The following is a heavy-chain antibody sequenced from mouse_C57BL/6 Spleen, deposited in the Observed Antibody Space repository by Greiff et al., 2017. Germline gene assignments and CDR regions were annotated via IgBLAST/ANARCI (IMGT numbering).Heavy chain of an antibody. V-gene: IGHV1-82*01. Sequence: QVQLQQSGPELVKPGASVKISCKASGYAFSSSWMNWVKQRPGKGLEWIGRIYPGDGDTNYNGKFKGKATLTADKSSSTAYMQLSSLTSEDSAVYFCARGVITTELRYFDVWGTGTTVTVSS. CDR1: GYAFSSSW. D-gene: IGHD1-1*01. J-gene: IGHJ1*03. CDR3: ARGVITTELRYFDV. CDR2: IYPGDGDT.